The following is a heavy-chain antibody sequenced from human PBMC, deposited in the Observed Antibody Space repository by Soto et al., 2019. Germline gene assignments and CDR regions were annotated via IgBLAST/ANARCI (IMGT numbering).Heavy chain of an antibody. Sequence: PTEILSLTCAFSGDSISCGCYYLRWIRQSPGKALEWIGYISHSVSTSYNPSLRSRLSISVDTSQNQFSLRLNSVTAADTAVYYCARRAYCGADCYAVYFDSWGQGTLVPVSS. J-gene: IGHJ4*02. CDR3: ARRAYCGADCYAVYFDS. CDR1: GDSISCGCYY. V-gene: IGHV4-30-4*01. D-gene: IGHD2-21*02. CDR2: ISHSVST.